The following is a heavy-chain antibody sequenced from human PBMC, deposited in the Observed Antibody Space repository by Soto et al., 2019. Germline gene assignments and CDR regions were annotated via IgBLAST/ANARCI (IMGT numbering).Heavy chain of an antibody. CDR2: ISYDGSNK. Sequence: QVPLVESGGGVVQPGRSLRLSCAASGFTFSSYGMHWVRQAPGKGLEWVAVISYDGSNKYYADSVEGRFTISRDNSKNTLYLQMNRLRAEDTDVYYCAKDIVLVPAATIHYYYYGMAVWGRGTPVTVSS. V-gene: IGHV3-30*18. CDR3: AKDIVLVPAATIHYYYYGMAV. CDR1: GFTFSSYG. J-gene: IGHJ6*02. D-gene: IGHD2-2*01.